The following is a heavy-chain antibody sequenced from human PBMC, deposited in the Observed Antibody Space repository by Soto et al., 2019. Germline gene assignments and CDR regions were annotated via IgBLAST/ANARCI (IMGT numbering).Heavy chain of an antibody. CDR2: INAGNGNT. Sequence: QVQLVQSGAEEKKPGASVKVSCKASGYTFTSYAMHWVRQAPGQRLEWMGWINAGNGNTKYSQKFQGRVTITRDTSASTAYMELSSLRSEDTAVYYCARVDCSGGSCDNDYYYYGMDVWGQGTTVTVSS. J-gene: IGHJ6*02. V-gene: IGHV1-3*05. CDR3: ARVDCSGGSCDNDYYYYGMDV. D-gene: IGHD2-15*01. CDR1: GYTFTSYA.